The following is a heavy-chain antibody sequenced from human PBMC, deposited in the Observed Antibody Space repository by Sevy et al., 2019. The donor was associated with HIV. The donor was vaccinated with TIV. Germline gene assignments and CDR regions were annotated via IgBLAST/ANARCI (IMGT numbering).Heavy chain of an antibody. Sequence: GGSLRLSCAASGFTFSNAWMSWVRQAPGKGLEWVGRIKSKTDGGTTDYAAPVKGRFTISREDSKNTLYLQMNSLKTEDTAVYYCTTVPCSGGSCYSPDWFDPWGQGTLVTVSS. V-gene: IGHV3-15*01. CDR1: GFTFSNAW. CDR2: IKSKTDGGTT. CDR3: TTVPCSGGSCYSPDWFDP. J-gene: IGHJ5*02. D-gene: IGHD2-15*01.